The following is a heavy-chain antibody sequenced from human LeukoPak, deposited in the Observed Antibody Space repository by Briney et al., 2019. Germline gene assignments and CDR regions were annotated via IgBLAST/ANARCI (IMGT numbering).Heavy chain of an antibody. CDR3: ARGTALQDY. Sequence: GGSLRLSCAASGFSFSSYWMHWVRRPPGKGLVWVSHINPDARTTTYADSVKGRFTISRDNAQNTLYPQMNSLRAEDTAVYYCARGTALQDYWGQGTLVTVSS. J-gene: IGHJ4*02. CDR1: GFSFSSYW. V-gene: IGHV3-74*01. D-gene: IGHD2/OR15-2a*01. CDR2: INPDARTT.